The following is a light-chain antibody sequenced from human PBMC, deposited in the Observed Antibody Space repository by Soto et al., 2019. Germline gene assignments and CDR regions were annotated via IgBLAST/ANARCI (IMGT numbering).Light chain of an antibody. J-gene: IGKJ1*01. CDR2: GAS. Sequence: EIVMTQSPATLSVSPGDRATLSCRASQSVSSNLAWYQQQPGQAPRLLIYGASTRATGIPARFSGSGSGTEFTLTISSLQSEDFAVYDCQQYNNWPWTFGQGTKVEIK. CDR3: QQYNNWPWT. V-gene: IGKV3-15*01. CDR1: QSVSSN.